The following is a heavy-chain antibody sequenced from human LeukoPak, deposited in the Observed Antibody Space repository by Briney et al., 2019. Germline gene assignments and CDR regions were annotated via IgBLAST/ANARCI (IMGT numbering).Heavy chain of an antibody. J-gene: IGHJ4*02. V-gene: IGHV4-59*08. D-gene: IGHD3-3*01. CDR1: GGSISSYY. Sequence: PSETLSLTCTVSGGSISSYYWSWIRQPPGKGLEWIGYIYYSGSTNYNPSLKSRVTISVDTSKNQFSLKLSSVTAADTAVYYCARHSPAYYDFWSGYYTPWGFDYWGQGTLVTVSS. CDR2: IYYSGST. CDR3: ARHSPAYYDFWSGYYTPWGFDY.